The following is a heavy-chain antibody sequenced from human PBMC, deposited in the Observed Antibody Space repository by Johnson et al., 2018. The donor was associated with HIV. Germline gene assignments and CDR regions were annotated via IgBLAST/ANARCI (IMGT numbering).Heavy chain of an antibody. D-gene: IGHD6-13*01. J-gene: IGHJ3*02. CDR1: GFTFSSYS. V-gene: IGHV3-30-3*01. CDR2: ISYDGSNK. CDR3: ARDGGYSSSWYKYAFDI. Sequence: QVQLVESGGGVVQPGRSLRLSCAASGFTFSSYSVHWVRQAPGKGLEWVAVISYDGSNKYYADSVKGRFTISRDNSKNTLYLQMNSLRAEDTAVYYCARDGGYSSSWYKYAFDIWGQGTMVTVSS.